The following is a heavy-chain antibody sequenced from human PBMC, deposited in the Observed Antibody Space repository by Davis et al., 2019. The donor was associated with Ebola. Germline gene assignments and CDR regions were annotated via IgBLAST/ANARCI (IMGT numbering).Heavy chain of an antibody. Sequence: GESLKISCAASAFTFSLFAMHWVRQAPGKGLQWVAVVSYDGRHKYYADSVKGRFTISRDNAKNTLYLQMNSLRAEDTAVYYCARSVEMATINYYYYGMDVWGQGTTVTVSS. CDR3: ARSVEMATINYYYYGMDV. CDR2: VSYDGRHK. D-gene: IGHD5-24*01. J-gene: IGHJ6*02. CDR1: AFTFSLFA. V-gene: IGHV3-30*04.